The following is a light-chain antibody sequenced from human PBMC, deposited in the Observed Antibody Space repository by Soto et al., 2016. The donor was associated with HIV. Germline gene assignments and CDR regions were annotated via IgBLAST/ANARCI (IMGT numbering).Light chain of an antibody. CDR1: SLRSYY. J-gene: IGLJ2*01. Sequence: SSELTQDPAVSVALGQTVRITCQGDSLRSYYANWYQQKPGRAPVVVIYGKNNRPSGIPDRFSGSSSGNTASLTITGAQAEDEADYYCNSRDSSGNHLLFGGGTNLTVL. CDR2: GKN. V-gene: IGLV3-19*01. CDR3: NSRDSSGNHLL.